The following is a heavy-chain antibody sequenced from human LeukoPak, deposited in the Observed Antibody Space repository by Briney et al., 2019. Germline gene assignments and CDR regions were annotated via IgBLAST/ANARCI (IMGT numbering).Heavy chain of an antibody. CDR1: GFTFSSYS. Sequence: GGSLRLSCAASGFTFSSYSMNWVRQAPGKGLEWASSISSISSYIYYADSVKGRFTISRDNAKNSLYLQMNSLRAEDTAVFYCARDRLLWFGELWYYYGMDVWGQGTTVTVSS. J-gene: IGHJ6*02. CDR3: ARDRLLWFGELWYYYGMDV. V-gene: IGHV3-21*01. CDR2: ISSISSYI. D-gene: IGHD3-10*01.